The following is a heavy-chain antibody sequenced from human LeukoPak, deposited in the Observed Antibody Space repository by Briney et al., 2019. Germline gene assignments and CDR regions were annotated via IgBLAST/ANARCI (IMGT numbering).Heavy chain of an antibody. CDR2: INHSGST. Sequence: SETLSLTCAVHGGSFSGYYWSWIRQPPGKGLEWIGEINHSGSTKYNPSLKSRVTISVDTSKNQFSLKVSSVTAADTAVYYCARGPPDTAMVDYGMDVWGQGTTVTVSS. D-gene: IGHD5-18*01. J-gene: IGHJ6*02. CDR1: GGSFSGYY. CDR3: ARGPPDTAMVDYGMDV. V-gene: IGHV4-34*01.